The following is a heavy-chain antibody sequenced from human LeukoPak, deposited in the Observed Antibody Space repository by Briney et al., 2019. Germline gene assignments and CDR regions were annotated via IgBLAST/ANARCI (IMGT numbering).Heavy chain of an antibody. CDR3: ARLGSGSWPLYYFDN. Sequence: SETLSLTCTVSGGSISSGDYYWSWIRQPPGKGLEWIGYIYYSGSTYYNPSLKSRVTISVDTSKNQFSLKLSSVTAADTAVYYCARLGSGSWPLYYFDNWGQGTLVTVSS. J-gene: IGHJ4*02. CDR1: GGSISSGDYY. CDR2: IYYSGST. V-gene: IGHV4-30-4*01. D-gene: IGHD3-10*01.